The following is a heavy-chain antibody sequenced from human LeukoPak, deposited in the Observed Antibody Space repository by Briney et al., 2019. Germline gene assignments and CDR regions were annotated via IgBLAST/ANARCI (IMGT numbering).Heavy chain of an antibody. Sequence: GGSLRLSCAASGFSFDDYAMHWVRQAPGKGLEWVSGINWSSGGIGYADSVKGRFTISRDNAKNSLYLQMNSLRAEDTALYYCARVASNYDFDCWGQGTLVTVSS. J-gene: IGHJ4*02. CDR1: GFSFDDYA. CDR3: ARVASNYDFDC. V-gene: IGHV3-9*01. D-gene: IGHD4-11*01. CDR2: INWSSGGI.